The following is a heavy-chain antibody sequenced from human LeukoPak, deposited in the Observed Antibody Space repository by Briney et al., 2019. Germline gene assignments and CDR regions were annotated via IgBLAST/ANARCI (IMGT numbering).Heavy chain of an antibody. CDR1: GYSLSSGYY. Sequence: SETLSLTCAVSGYSLSSGYYWGWIPHPPGTGLEWVGIIYYNGSTYSHPPLKSRLTISVVTSKNQFSLMLRSVTAADTAVQCCARAVISLTFDCSTASCANRFDPWGQGTLVTVSS. J-gene: IGHJ5*02. D-gene: IGHD2-2*01. V-gene: IGHV4-38-2*01. CDR3: ARAVISLTFDCSTASCANRFDP. CDR2: IYYNGST.